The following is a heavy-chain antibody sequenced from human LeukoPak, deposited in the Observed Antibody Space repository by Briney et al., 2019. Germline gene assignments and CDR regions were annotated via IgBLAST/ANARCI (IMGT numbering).Heavy chain of an antibody. Sequence: GGSLRLSCAASGFTFSSYSKNWVRQAPGKGLEWVSYISSSSLTIYYADSVKGRFTISRDNAKNSLYLQMNSLRDEDTAVYYCARFYGGDSVGVDYWGQGTLVTVSS. V-gene: IGHV3-48*02. CDR1: GFTFSSYS. J-gene: IGHJ4*02. D-gene: IGHD4-23*01. CDR2: ISSSSLTI. CDR3: ARFYGGDSVGVDY.